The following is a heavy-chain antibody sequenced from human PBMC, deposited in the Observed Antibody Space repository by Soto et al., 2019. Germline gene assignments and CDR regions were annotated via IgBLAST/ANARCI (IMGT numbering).Heavy chain of an antibody. J-gene: IGHJ4*02. D-gene: IGHD6-13*01. CDR3: ARIHRGSSTKGQFDY. V-gene: IGHV4-31*03. Sequence: KTSETLSLTCTVSGGSISSGGYYWSWIRQHPGKGLEWIGYIYYSGSTYYNPSLKSRVTISVDTSKNQFSLKLSSVTAADTAVYYCARIHRGSSTKGQFDYWGQGTLVTVSS. CDR2: IYYSGST. CDR1: GGSISSGGYY.